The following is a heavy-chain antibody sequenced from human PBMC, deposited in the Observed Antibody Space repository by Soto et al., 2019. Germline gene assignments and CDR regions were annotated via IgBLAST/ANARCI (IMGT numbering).Heavy chain of an antibody. J-gene: IGHJ4*02. CDR3: TAYCSGCSCYYQFDY. V-gene: IGHV3-30-3*01. D-gene: IGHD2-15*01. Sequence: GGSLRLSCAASGFTYSTYTMHWVRQAPGKGLEWVAVISYDGNNKFYADSVKGRFTISRDSTKQTLYLQMNSLRAEDTAVYYCTAYCSGCSCYYQFDYWGQGTLVTVSS. CDR1: GFTYSTYT. CDR2: ISYDGNNK.